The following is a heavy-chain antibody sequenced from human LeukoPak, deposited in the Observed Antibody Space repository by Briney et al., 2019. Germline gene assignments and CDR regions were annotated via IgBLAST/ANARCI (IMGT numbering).Heavy chain of an antibody. D-gene: IGHD2-2*02. Sequence: ASVKVSCKASGGTFSSYAISWVRQAPGQGLEWMGGIILIFGTANYAQKFQGRVTITADESTSTAYMELSSLRSEDTAVYYCASSLLGYCSSTSCHTFDYWGQGTLVTVSS. CDR1: GGTFSSYA. CDR3: ASSLLGYCSSTSCHTFDY. V-gene: IGHV1-69*13. J-gene: IGHJ4*02. CDR2: IILIFGTA.